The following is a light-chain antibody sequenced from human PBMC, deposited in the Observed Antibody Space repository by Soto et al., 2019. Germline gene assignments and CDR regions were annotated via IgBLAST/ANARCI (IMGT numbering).Light chain of an antibody. CDR3: QQSDSIPIT. Sequence: DIQMTQSPSSLSASVGDIVTIPFRASQTISRNLNWYQQKPGKAPKLLIYAASSLQSGVPSRFSGSGSGTDFTLAISSLQPEDFATYYCQQSDSIPITFGQGTKVDIK. CDR1: QTISRN. V-gene: IGKV1-39*01. CDR2: AAS. J-gene: IGKJ1*01.